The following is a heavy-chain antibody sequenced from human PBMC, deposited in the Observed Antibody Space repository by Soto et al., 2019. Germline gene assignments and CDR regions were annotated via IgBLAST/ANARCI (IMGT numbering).Heavy chain of an antibody. J-gene: IGHJ5*02. D-gene: IGHD1-7*01. CDR3: ARETGTTLYNWFDP. Sequence: GASVKVSCKASGGTFSSYAISWVRQAPGQGLEWMGGIIPIFGTANYAQKFQGRVTITADESTSTAYMELSSLRSEDTAVYYCARETGTTLYNWFDPWGQGTLVTVSS. CDR2: IIPIFGTA. V-gene: IGHV1-69*13. CDR1: GGTFSSYA.